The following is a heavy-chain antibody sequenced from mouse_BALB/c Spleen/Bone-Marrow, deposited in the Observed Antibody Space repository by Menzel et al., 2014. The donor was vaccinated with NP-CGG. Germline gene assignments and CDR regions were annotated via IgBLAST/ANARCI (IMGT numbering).Heavy chain of an antibody. CDR2: SRNKAKYYTT. J-gene: IGHJ3*01. V-gene: IGHV7-1*02. Sequence: EVKVVESGGGLVQPGDSPRLSCATSGFTFSDFYMEWVRRPPGKRLEWIAASRNKAKYYTTEYSASVKGRFIVSRDTSQSVLYLQMNALRAEDTAIYYCARDVGYGNYFVYWGQGTLVTVSA. D-gene: IGHD2-10*02. CDR3: ARDVGYGNYFVY. CDR1: GFTFSDFY.